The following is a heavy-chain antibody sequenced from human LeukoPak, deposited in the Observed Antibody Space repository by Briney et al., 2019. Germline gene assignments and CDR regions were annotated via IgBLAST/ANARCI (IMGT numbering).Heavy chain of an antibody. V-gene: IGHV3-7*01. J-gene: IGHJ4*02. Sequence: GGSLRLSCAASGFTFSSYWMSWVRQAPGKGLEWEAMIKQDGSEKYYVDSVKGRFTISRDNAKDSLYLQMNSLRAEDTAVYYCARDLFYYDILTGYHYFDYWGQGTLVTVSS. CDR1: GFTFSSYW. CDR2: IKQDGSEK. D-gene: IGHD3-9*01. CDR3: ARDLFYYDILTGYHYFDY.